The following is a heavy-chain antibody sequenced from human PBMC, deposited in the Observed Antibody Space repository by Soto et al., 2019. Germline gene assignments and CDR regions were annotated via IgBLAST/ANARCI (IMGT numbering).Heavy chain of an antibody. Sequence: PGGFLRLSCAASGFTFSSYAMSWVRQAPGKGLEWVSAISGSGGSTYYADSVKGRFTISRDNTKNTLYLQMNSLRAEDTAVYYCAKDDGSIAAAGNPFDYWGQGTLVTVSS. CDR2: ISGSGGST. V-gene: IGHV3-23*01. D-gene: IGHD6-13*01. CDR3: AKDDGSIAAAGNPFDY. CDR1: GFTFSSYA. J-gene: IGHJ4*02.